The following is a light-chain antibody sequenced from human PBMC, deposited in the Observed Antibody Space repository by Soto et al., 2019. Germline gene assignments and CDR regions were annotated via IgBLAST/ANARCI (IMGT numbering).Light chain of an antibody. Sequence: EVVLTQSPATLSVSPGNRATLSCRASQYIGSAVAWYHQRSGQAPRLLIFDASIRVPTTPARFSGSVSGTEFTLTISSLVSEDFAVYFCQQYGDRPRTFGQGTKVEIK. CDR1: QYIGSA. CDR3: QQYGDRPRT. V-gene: IGKV3-15*01. J-gene: IGKJ1*01. CDR2: DAS.